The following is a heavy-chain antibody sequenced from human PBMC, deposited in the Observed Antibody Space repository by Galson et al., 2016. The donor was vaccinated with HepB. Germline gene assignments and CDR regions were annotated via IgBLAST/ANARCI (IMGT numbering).Heavy chain of an antibody. D-gene: IGHD6-13*01. J-gene: IGHJ4*02. CDR3: ARDRGSSWYLESDY. V-gene: IGHV1-46*01. CDR1: GYTFIHYY. CDR2: INPSGGST. Sequence: SVKVSCKASGYTFIHYYMHWVRQAPGQGLEWVGIINPSGGSTSYAQKVQDRVTMTTDTSTSTVYMELRGLRSEDTAVYYCARDRGSSWYLESDYWGQGTLATVSS.